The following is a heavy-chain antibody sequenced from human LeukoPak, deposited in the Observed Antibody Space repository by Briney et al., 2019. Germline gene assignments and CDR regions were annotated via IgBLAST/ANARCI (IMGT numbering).Heavy chain of an antibody. V-gene: IGHV1-2*02. Sequence: ASVKVSCKASGYTFSAYYIHWVRQAPGQGLEWMGWINPNSGGTNYALKFRGRVTMTRDTSISTANMELTSLRSDDTAVYYCARPQDHGGNVENFDIWGLGTLVTVSS. CDR2: INPNSGGT. D-gene: IGHD4-23*01. CDR3: ARPQDHGGNVENFDI. J-gene: IGHJ3*02. CDR1: GYTFSAYY.